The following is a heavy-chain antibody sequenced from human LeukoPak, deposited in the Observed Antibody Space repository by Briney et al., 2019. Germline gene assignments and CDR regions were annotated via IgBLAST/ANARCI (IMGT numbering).Heavy chain of an antibody. V-gene: IGHV4-34*01. Sequence: SETLSLTCAVYGGSFRGYYWSWIRQPPGKGLEWIGEINHSGSTNYNPSLKSRVTISVDTSKNQFSLKLSSVTAADTAVYYCARGGYCSSTSCYTASIDYWGQGTLVTVSS. J-gene: IGHJ4*02. CDR3: ARGGYCSSTSCYTASIDY. CDR2: INHSGST. CDR1: GGSFRGYY. D-gene: IGHD2-2*02.